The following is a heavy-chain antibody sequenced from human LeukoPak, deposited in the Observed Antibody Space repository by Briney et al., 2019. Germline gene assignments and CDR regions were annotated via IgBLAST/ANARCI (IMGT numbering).Heavy chain of an antibody. CDR3: AKGTMIVVAVGDYFDY. CDR2: ISWNSVNI. CDR1: GFTFDDYA. Sequence: GRSLRLSCAASGFTFDDYAMHWVRQAPGKGLDWFSGISWNSVNIGYADSVKGRFTISRDNAKNSLYLQMNSLRAEDMALYYCAKGTMIVVAVGDYFDYWGQGTLVTVSS. J-gene: IGHJ4*02. D-gene: IGHD3-22*01. V-gene: IGHV3-9*03.